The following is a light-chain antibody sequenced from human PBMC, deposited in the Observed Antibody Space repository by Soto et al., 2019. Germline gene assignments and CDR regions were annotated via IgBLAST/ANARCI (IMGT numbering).Light chain of an antibody. J-gene: IGLJ1*01. CDR2: DVS. V-gene: IGLV2-14*01. CDR3: SSYTSRNTLV. Sequence: QSALTQPASVSGSPGQSITISCIGTSSDVGGYNFVSWYQQHPGKAPKLMIYDVSNRPSGVSNRFSGSKSGNTASLTISGLQDEDEADYYCSSYTSRNTLVFGTGTKVTVL. CDR1: SSDVGGYNF.